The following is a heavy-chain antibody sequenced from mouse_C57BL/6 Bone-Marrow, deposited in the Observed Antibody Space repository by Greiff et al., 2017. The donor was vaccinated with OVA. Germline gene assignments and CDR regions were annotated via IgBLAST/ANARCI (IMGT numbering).Heavy chain of an antibody. J-gene: IGHJ4*01. Sequence: VQLQQSGPELVKPGASVKISCKASGYSFTDYNMNWVKQSNGKSLEWIGVINPNYGTTSYNQKFKGKATLTVDQSSSTAYMQLNSLTSEDSAVYYGAKEDLLGYPYALDVWGKGTSVTVSA. V-gene: IGHV1-39*01. CDR3: AKEDLLGYPYALDV. CDR1: GYSFTDYN. D-gene: IGHD2-1*01. CDR2: INPNYGTT.